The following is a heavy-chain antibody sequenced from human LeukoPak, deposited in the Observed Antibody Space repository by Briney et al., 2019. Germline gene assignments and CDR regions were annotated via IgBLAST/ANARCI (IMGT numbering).Heavy chain of an antibody. V-gene: IGHV3-66*04. CDR2: IYSGGNT. CDR3: ARPVGYCSGGSCYSDVYYFDY. CDR1: GFTVSSNY. D-gene: IGHD2-15*01. J-gene: IGHJ4*02. Sequence: GGSLRLSCAASGFTVSSNYMSWVRQAPGKGLEWVSVIYSGGNTYYADSVKGRFTISRDNSKNTVYLQTNSLRAEDTAVYYCARPVGYCSGGSCYSDVYYFDYWGQGTLVTVSS.